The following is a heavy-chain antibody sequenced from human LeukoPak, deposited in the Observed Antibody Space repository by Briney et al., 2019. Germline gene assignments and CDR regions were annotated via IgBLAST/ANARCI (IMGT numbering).Heavy chain of an antibody. Sequence: GGSLSLSCAASGFTFSGSVMHWVRQASGKGLEWLGRIRSKADDYATAYAESVKGRFTISRDDSKNTAYLQMSSLKTEDTAVYCCSGGVYGDFDYWGQGALVTVSS. D-gene: IGHD4-17*01. J-gene: IGHJ4*02. CDR1: GFTFSGSV. CDR2: IRSKADDYAT. V-gene: IGHV3-73*01. CDR3: SGGVYGDFDY.